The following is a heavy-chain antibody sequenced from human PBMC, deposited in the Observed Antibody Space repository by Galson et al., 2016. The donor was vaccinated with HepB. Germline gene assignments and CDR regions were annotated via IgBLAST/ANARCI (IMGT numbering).Heavy chain of an antibody. V-gene: IGHV3-74*01. Sequence: SLRLSCAASGFTFSDYAMNWVRQTPGKGLVWVSRINEDGSITTYADSVKGRFTISRDNAKNTLYLEMISLRPEDTAVYYCARDLAGPFDYWGQGTLVTVSS. CDR1: GFTFSDYA. CDR2: INEDGSIT. D-gene: IGHD6-19*01. CDR3: ARDLAGPFDY. J-gene: IGHJ4*02.